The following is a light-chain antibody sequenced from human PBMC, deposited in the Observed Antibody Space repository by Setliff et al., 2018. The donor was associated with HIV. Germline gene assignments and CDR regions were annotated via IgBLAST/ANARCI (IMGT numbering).Light chain of an antibody. CDR2: DAS. Sequence: EIVLTQSPGTLSLSPGEGATLSCRASQSVNNYLAWYQQKPGLAPRLLIYDASNRAGGVPDRVSGSGSGTDFTLTISRLEPEDFAVYYCQQYGNSDRTFGQGTKVDI. J-gene: IGKJ1*01. CDR1: QSVNNY. CDR3: QQYGNSDRT. V-gene: IGKV3D-20*01.